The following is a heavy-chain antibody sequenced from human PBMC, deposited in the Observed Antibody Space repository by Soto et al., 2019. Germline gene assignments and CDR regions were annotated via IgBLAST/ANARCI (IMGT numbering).Heavy chain of an antibody. Sequence: QVQLQESGPGLVKPSGTLSLTCAVSGASISSDNRWTWVRQPPGEGLEWIGEISQSGTTKYNPSLASRVTISVGKSKNQFSLRLTSMTAADTAVYYCAKKVPAALRLYYFFGLDVWGQGTTVTVSS. CDR1: GASISSDNR. CDR2: ISQSGTT. V-gene: IGHV4-4*02. J-gene: IGHJ6*02. CDR3: AKKVPAALRLYYFFGLDV. D-gene: IGHD2-15*01.